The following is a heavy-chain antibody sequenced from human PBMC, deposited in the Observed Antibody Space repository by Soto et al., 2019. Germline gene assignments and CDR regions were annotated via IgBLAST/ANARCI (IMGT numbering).Heavy chain of an antibody. CDR2: IFPGDSDT. Sequence: PGESLKISCKGSGETCIGYWIDWVRQVTGKGLESMGIIFPGDSDTTYGPSLQGQVTISADKSLSTAYLQWNSLTTSDTAMYYCAGLASPSSAFYMDVWGKGTTVTVSS. J-gene: IGHJ6*03. CDR1: GETCIGYW. V-gene: IGHV5-51*01. CDR3: AGLASPSSAFYMDV.